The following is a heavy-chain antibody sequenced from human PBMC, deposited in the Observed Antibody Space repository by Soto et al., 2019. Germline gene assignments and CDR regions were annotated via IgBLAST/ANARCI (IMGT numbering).Heavy chain of an antibody. CDR1: GDTFNSYV. D-gene: IGHD5-18*01. CDR2: IITAFGTT. J-gene: IGHJ4*02. Sequence: QVQLVQSGPEVKKPGSSVKVSCKASGDTFNSYVITWVRQAPGQGLEWLGGIITAFGTTSYAQNFQDRLTITADEAANTDHMELSSLTSDDTAMYYCTRSYGYTFGGSLDNWGQGTLVTVSS. CDR3: TRSYGYTFGGSLDN. V-gene: IGHV1-69*01.